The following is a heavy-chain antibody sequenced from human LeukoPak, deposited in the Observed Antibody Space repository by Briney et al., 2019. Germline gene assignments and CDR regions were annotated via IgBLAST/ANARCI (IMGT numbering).Heavy chain of an antibody. CDR3: AKGRTPDY. V-gene: IGHV3-23*01. Sequence: GGSLRLSCAASGFTFSTYVMTWVRQAPGKGLEWVSALSGSGDSTFYADSVKGRFTISRDNSNNTLYLQMNSLRAEDTAVYYCAKGRTPDYWGQGTLVTVSS. J-gene: IGHJ4*02. D-gene: IGHD2-15*01. CDR1: GFTFSTYV. CDR2: LSGSGDST.